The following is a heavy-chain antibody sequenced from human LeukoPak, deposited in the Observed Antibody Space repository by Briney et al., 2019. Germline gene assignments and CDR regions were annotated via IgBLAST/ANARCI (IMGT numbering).Heavy chain of an antibody. CDR1: GDSISNYH. V-gene: IGHV4-4*07. CDR2: IYTSGNT. J-gene: IGHJ4*02. CDR3: ARKDGDF. Sequence: SETLSHTCTVSGDSISNYHWSWIRQPAGKGLEWVGRIYTSGNTNYNPSLKSRVTISVDKSKNQLSLKLSSVTAADTAVYYCARKDGDFSGQGTLVTVSS.